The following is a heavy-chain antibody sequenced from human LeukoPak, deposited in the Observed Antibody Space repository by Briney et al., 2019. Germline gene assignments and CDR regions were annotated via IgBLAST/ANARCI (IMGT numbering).Heavy chain of an antibody. CDR1: GGSFSGYY. CDR3: ARHGPDYYDSSGYYPHFDY. Sequence: SETLSLTCAVYGGSFSGYYWSWIRQPPGKGLEWIGEINHSGSTNYNPSLKSRVTISVDTSKNQFSLKLSSVTAADTAVYYCARHGPDYYDSSGYYPHFDYWGQGTLVTVSS. J-gene: IGHJ4*02. V-gene: IGHV4-34*01. D-gene: IGHD3-22*01. CDR2: INHSGST.